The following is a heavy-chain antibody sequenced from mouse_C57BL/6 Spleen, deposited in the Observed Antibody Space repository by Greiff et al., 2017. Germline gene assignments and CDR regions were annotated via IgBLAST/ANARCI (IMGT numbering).Heavy chain of an antibody. V-gene: IGHV3-6*01. Sequence: EVQRVESGPGLVKPSQSLSLTCSVTGYSITSGYYWNWIRQFPGNKLEWMGYISYDGSNNYNPSLKNRISITRDTSKNQFFLKLNSVTTEDTATYYCAILTGRYFDYWGQGTTLTVSS. CDR2: ISYDGSN. CDR1: GYSITSGYY. CDR3: AILTGRYFDY. J-gene: IGHJ2*01. D-gene: IGHD4-1*01.